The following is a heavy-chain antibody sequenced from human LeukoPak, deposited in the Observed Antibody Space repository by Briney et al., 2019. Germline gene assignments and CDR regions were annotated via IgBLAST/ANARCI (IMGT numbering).Heavy chain of an antibody. CDR3: ARGYSYGLWYFDY. J-gene: IGHJ4*02. CDR1: GGSISSYY. CDR2: IYYSGST. Sequence: SETLSLTCTVSGGSISSYYWSWIRQPPGKGLEWIGYIYYSGSTNYNPSLKSRVTISVDTSKNQFSLKLSSVTAADAAVYYCARGYSYGLWYFDYWGQGTLVTVSS. V-gene: IGHV4-59*12. D-gene: IGHD5-18*01.